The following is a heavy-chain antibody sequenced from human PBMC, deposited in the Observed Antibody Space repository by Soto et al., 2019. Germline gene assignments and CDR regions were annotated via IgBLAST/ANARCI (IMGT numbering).Heavy chain of an antibody. J-gene: IGHJ4*02. CDR1: GYTFTSYD. CDR3: ARVGDRYSSLSLRSGCGY. CDR2: MNPNNGNT. D-gene: IGHD6-6*01. Sequence: ASVKVSCKASGYTFTSYDINWVRQATGQGPEWMGWMNPNNGNTGYAQKFRGRVTMTRNTSISTAYMELGSLRSEDTAVYYCARVGDRYSSLSLRSGCGYWGPG. V-gene: IGHV1-8*01.